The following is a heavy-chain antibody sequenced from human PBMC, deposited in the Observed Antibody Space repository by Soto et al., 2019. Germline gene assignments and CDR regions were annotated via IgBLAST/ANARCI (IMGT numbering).Heavy chain of an antibody. CDR3: ARMGDVPYYYYGMDV. CDR1: GYPFTTYG. Sequence: QLQLVQSGPEVKKPGASVKVSCKASGYPFTTYGVTWVRQAPGQGLEWMGWINAYNGKTNYAQKLQGRVTMTTDTSTSTAYMELRSLRSDDTAVYYCARMGDVPYYYYGMDVWGQGTTVTVSS. D-gene: IGHD3-16*01. J-gene: IGHJ6*02. CDR2: INAYNGKT. V-gene: IGHV1-18*01.